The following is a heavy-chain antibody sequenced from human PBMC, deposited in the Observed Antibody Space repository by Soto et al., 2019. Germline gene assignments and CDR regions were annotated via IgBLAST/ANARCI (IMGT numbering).Heavy chain of an antibody. CDR1: GGSISSSSYY. CDR2: IYYSGST. Sequence: SETLSLTCTVSGGSISSSSYYWGWIRQPPGKGLEWIGSIYYSGSTYYNPSLKSRVTISVDTSKNQFSLKLSSVTAADTAVYYCARHPGDPFGEPHPHYYYYYYMDVWGKGTTVTVSS. D-gene: IGHD3-10*01. V-gene: IGHV4-39*01. J-gene: IGHJ6*03. CDR3: ARHPGDPFGEPHPHYYYYYYMDV.